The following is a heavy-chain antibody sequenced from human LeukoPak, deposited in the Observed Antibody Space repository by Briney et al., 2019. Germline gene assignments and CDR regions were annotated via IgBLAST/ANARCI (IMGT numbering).Heavy chain of an antibody. D-gene: IGHD3-10*01. J-gene: IGHJ6*03. Sequence: GGSLRLSCAASGFTFDDYTMHWVRQAPGKGLEWVSLISWDGGSTYYADSVKGRFTISRDNSKNSLYLQMNSLRTEDTALYYCAKDFGGRVQGVMGYYYYYMDVWGKGTTVTISS. CDR1: GFTFDDYT. V-gene: IGHV3-43*01. CDR2: ISWDGGST. CDR3: AKDFGGRVQGVMGYYYYYMDV.